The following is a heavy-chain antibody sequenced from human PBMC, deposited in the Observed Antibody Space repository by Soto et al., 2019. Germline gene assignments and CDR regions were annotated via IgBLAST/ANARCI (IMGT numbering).Heavy chain of an antibody. CDR2: IYYSGST. Sequence: QLQLQESGPGLVKPSETLSLTCTVSGGSISSSSYYWGWIRQPPGKGLEWIGSIYYSGSTYYNPSLKSRVTISVDTSKNQFSLKLSSVTAADTAVYYCARLEDIVLMVYLGMGNDAFDIWGQGTMVTVSS. D-gene: IGHD2-8*01. J-gene: IGHJ3*02. CDR3: ARLEDIVLMVYLGMGNDAFDI. CDR1: GGSISSSSYY. V-gene: IGHV4-39*01.